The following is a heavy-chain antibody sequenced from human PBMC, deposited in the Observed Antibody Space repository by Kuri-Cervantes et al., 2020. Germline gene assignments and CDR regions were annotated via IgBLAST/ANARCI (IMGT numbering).Heavy chain of an antibody. CDR3: ARGLRYFDWFSDHYYFDY. Sequence: ASVKVSCKASGGTFSSYAINWVRQATGQGLEWMGWMNPNSGNTGYAQKFQGRVTMTRNTSISTAYMELSSLRSEDTAVYYCARGLRYFDWFSDHYYFDYWGQGNLVTVSP. CDR2: MNPNSGNT. J-gene: IGHJ4*02. CDR1: GGTFSSYA. D-gene: IGHD3-9*01. V-gene: IGHV1-8*02.